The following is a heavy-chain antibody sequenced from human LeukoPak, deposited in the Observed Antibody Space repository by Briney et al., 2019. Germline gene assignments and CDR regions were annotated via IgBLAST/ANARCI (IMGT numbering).Heavy chain of an antibody. Sequence: PSETLSLTCTVSGGSISSYYWSWIRQPPGKGLEWIGYIYYSGSTNYNPSPKSRVTISVDTSKNQFSLKLSSVTAADTAVYYCARHYGSGSYYLDYWGQGTLVTVSS. D-gene: IGHD3-10*01. CDR1: GGSISSYY. V-gene: IGHV4-59*08. J-gene: IGHJ4*02. CDR2: IYYSGST. CDR3: ARHYGSGSYYLDY.